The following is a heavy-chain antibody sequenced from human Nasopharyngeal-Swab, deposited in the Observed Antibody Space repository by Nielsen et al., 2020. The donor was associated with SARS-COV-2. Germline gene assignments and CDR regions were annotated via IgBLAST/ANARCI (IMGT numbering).Heavy chain of an antibody. CDR1: GGSFRGYY. Sequence: SQTLSLTCAVYGGSFRGYYWSWIRRPPGKGLEGIGEINHSGSTNYNPSLKRRVTITVDTSKNQFSLKLSSVTAADTAVYYCARGGIPTGDLPTGYYFDYWGQGTLVTVSS. D-gene: IGHD7-27*01. CDR2: INHSGST. V-gene: IGHV4-34*01. J-gene: IGHJ4*02. CDR3: ARGGIPTGDLPTGYYFDY.